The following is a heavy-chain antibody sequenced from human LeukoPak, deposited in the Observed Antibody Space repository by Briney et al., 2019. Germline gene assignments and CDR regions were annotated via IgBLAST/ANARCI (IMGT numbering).Heavy chain of an antibody. D-gene: IGHD3-10*01. CDR1: GGSISSSNYF. CDR2: INHSGST. Sequence: SETLSLTCTVSGGSISSSNYFWGWIRQPPGKGLEWIGEINHSGSTNYNPSLKSRVTISVDTSKNQFSLKLSSVTAADTAVYYCARGTLPRRITMVRGVPYRLFDPWGQGTLVTVSS. V-gene: IGHV4-39*07. CDR3: ARGTLPRRITMVRGVPYRLFDP. J-gene: IGHJ5*02.